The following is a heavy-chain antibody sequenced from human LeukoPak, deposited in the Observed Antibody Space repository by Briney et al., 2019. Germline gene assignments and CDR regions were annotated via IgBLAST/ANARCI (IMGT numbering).Heavy chain of an antibody. CDR3: ARSPSRDGYNNLILFEN. V-gene: IGHV4-59*08. D-gene: IGHD5-24*01. Sequence: PSETLSLTCTVSGGSISNYYWSWIRQPPGKGLEWIGYIYYSGSTDYNPSLKSRVTISVDTSENHFSLMLTFVTAADTAVYYCARSPSRDGYNNLILFENWGQGPLVTVSS. CDR2: IYYSGST. CDR1: GGSISNYY. J-gene: IGHJ4*02.